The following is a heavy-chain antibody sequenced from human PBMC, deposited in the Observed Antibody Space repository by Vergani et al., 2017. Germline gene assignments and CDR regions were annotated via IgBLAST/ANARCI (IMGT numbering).Heavy chain of an antibody. D-gene: IGHD2-15*01. CDR2: IYYSGST. V-gene: IGHV4-39*01. CDR3: ARLYCSGGSCYPDY. J-gene: IGHJ4*02. CDR1: GGSISSSSYY. Sequence: QLQLQESGPGLVKPSETLSLTCTVSGGSISSSSYYWGWIRQPPGKGLEWIGSIYYSGSTYYNPSLKSRVTISVDTSKNQFSLKLSSVTAADTAVYYCARLYCSGGSCYPDYWGQGTLVTVSS.